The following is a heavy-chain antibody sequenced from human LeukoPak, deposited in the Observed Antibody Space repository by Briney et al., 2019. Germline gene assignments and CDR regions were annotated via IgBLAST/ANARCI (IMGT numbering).Heavy chain of an antibody. Sequence: ASVKVSCKASGYTFTSYDINWVRQATGQGLEWMGWINPNSGGTDYAQKFQGRVTMTRDTSISTAYMELSRLRSDDTAVYYCARGGRGYQDYWGQGTLVTVSS. CDR1: GYTFTSYD. J-gene: IGHJ4*02. V-gene: IGHV1-2*02. CDR3: ARGGRGYQDY. CDR2: INPNSGGT. D-gene: IGHD3-22*01.